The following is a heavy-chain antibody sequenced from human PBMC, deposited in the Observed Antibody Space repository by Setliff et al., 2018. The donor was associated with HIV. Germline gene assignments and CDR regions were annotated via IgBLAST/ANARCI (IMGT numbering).Heavy chain of an antibody. CDR2: IYTSGST. Sequence: PSETLSLTCTVSGGSISSYYWSWIRQPPGKGLEWIGYIYTSGSTNYNPSLKSRVTISVDTSKNQFSLKLSSVTAADTAVYYCARVNYDSSGYLYYHYYYMDVWGKGTTVTVSS. CDR1: GGSISSYY. J-gene: IGHJ6*03. V-gene: IGHV4-4*08. CDR3: ARVNYDSSGYLYYHYYYMDV. D-gene: IGHD3-22*01.